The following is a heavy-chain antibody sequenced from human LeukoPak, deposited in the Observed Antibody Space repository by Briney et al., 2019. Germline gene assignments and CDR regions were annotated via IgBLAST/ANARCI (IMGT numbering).Heavy chain of an antibody. D-gene: IGHD3-22*01. CDR1: GYTFTGYY. J-gene: IGHJ4*02. Sequence: ASVKVSCKASGYTFTGYYMHWVRQAPGQGLEWMGWINPNSGGTNYAQKFQGRVTMTMDTSISTAYMDLSRLRSDDTAVYYCAREPGVVVIGGIDYWGQGTLVTVSS. CDR2: INPNSGGT. V-gene: IGHV1-2*02. CDR3: AREPGVVVIGGIDY.